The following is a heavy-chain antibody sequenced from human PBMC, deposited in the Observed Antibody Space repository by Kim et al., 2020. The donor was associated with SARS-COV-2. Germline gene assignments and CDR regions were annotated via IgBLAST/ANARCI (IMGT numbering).Heavy chain of an antibody. V-gene: IGHV1-58*02. CDR1: GFTFTSSA. J-gene: IGHJ6*02. CDR3: AAGLTTVTLPSGYYYYGMDV. D-gene: IGHD4-17*01. Sequence: ASVKVSCKASGFTFTSSAMQWVRQARGQRLEWIGWIVVGSGNTNYAQKFQERVTITRDMSTSTAYMELSSLRSEDTAVYYCAAGLTTVTLPSGYYYYGMDVWGQGTTVTVSS. CDR2: IVVGSGNT.